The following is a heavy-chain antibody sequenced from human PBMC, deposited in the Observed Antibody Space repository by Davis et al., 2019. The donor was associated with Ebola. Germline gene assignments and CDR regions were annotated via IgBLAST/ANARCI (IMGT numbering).Heavy chain of an antibody. J-gene: IGHJ4*02. CDR3: AREGRIFGCDY. V-gene: IGHV3-21*01. CDR1: GFAFSTYS. D-gene: IGHD3-3*01. Sequence: GGSLRLSCAASGFAFSTYSMNWVRQAPGKGLEWVSSIDKRSSYINYADSVKGRFTISRDNAKNTLFLQMNDLRAEDTAVYYCAREGRIFGCDYWGQGALVTVSS. CDR2: IDKRSSYI.